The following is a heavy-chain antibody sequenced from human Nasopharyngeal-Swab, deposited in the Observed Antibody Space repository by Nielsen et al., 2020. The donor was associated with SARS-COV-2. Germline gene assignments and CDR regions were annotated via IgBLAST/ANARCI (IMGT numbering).Heavy chain of an antibody. J-gene: IGHJ5*02. D-gene: IGHD5-24*01. CDR2: IYPGNSDT. CDR1: GYSFANYW. Sequence: GESLKISCPGLGYSFANYWIGWVRQMPGKGLEWMGSIYPGNSDTRYSPAFHGRVTISADKSINTAYLQWTSLRASDTAVYYCARRAARDGYNYEVDPWGQGTLVTVS. CDR3: ARRAARDGYNYEVDP. V-gene: IGHV5-51*01.